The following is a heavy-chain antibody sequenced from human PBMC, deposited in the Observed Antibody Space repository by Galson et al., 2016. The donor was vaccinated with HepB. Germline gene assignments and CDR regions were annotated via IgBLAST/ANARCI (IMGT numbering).Heavy chain of an antibody. CDR1: GFVFDEYT. CDR3: AKDRSRELPGPIDH. J-gene: IGHJ4*02. V-gene: IGHV3-43*01. CDR2: ISWDGGST. D-gene: IGHD3-10*01. Sequence: SLRLSCASSGFVFDEYTMYWVRQRPGKGLEFVSLISWDGGSTYYGDSVRGRFSTSRDNTKNSLHLQMNSLRPEGTAFYYCAKDRSRELPGPIDHWGQGALVIVSS.